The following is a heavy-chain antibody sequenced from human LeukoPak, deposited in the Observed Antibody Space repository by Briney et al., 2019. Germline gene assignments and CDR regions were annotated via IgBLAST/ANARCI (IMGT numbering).Heavy chain of an antibody. CDR2: IYYSGST. J-gene: IGHJ4*02. V-gene: IGHV4-59*12. CDR3: ARESSYYYDSSDPEY. CDR1: GGSISSYY. Sequence: SETLSLTCTVSGGSISSYYWSWIRQPPGKGLEWIGYIYYSGSTNYNPSLKSRVTISVDTSKNQFSLKLSSVTAADTAVYYCARESSYYYDSSDPEYWGQGTLVTVSS. D-gene: IGHD3-22*01.